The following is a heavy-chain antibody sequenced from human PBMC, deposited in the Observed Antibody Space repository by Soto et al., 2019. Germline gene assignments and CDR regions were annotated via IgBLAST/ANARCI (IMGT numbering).Heavy chain of an antibody. CDR1: GFTFSSYA. D-gene: IGHD3-10*01. J-gene: IGHJ6*03. Sequence: EVQLLESGGGLVQPGGSLRLSCAASGFTFSSYAMSWVRQAPGKGLEWVSAISGSGGSTYYADSVKGRFTISRDNSKNTLYLQMNSLRAEDTAVYYCAKSGQKWFGELLRHYYYMDVWGKGTTVTVSS. V-gene: IGHV3-23*01. CDR2: ISGSGGST. CDR3: AKSGQKWFGELLRHYYYMDV.